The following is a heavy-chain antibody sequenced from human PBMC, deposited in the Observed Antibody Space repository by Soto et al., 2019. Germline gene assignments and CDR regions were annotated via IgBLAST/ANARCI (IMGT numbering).Heavy chain of an antibody. CDR2: IYYNGNT. Sequence: QVQLQESGPGLVKPSETLSLTCTVSGGSISNHYWSWIRQPPGKGLEWIGYIYYNGNTNYNPSLKCRVTRSGDTSKNQLSLKLSSVTAADAAVCYCYWANWYSEYWCQGNLVTFSS. D-gene: IGHD2-21*02. J-gene: IGHJ4*02. CDR1: GGSISNHY. CDR3: YWANWYSEY. V-gene: IGHV4-59*11.